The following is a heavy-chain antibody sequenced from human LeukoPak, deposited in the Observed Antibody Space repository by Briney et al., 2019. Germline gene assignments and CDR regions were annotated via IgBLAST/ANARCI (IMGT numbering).Heavy chain of an antibody. CDR1: GFTFSSYE. CDR3: ARVQYSGSYHYFDY. Sequence: GGSLRLSCAASGFTFSSYEMNWVRQAPGKGLEWVSYISSSGSTIYYADSVKGRFTISRDNAKNSLYLQMNSLRAEDTAVYYCARVQYSGSYHYFDYWGQGTLVTASS. V-gene: IGHV3-48*03. D-gene: IGHD1-26*01. J-gene: IGHJ4*02. CDR2: ISSSGSTI.